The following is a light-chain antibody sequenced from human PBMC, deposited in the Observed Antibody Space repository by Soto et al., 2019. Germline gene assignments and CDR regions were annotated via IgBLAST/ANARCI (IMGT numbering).Light chain of an antibody. Sequence: QSVLTQPASVSVSPGQSITISCTGTSGDVGTYNYVSWYQHHPGKAPKLIIYEVSNRPSGVSNRFSGSKSGSTASLTISGLQAEDEADYHCTSYTRDTALVFGTGTKVTVL. CDR3: TSYTRDTALV. CDR1: SGDVGTYNY. CDR2: EVS. J-gene: IGLJ1*01. V-gene: IGLV2-14*01.